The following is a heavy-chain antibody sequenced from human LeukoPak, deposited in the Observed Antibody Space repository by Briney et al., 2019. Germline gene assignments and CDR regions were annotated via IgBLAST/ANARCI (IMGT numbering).Heavy chain of an antibody. J-gene: IGHJ5*02. CDR1: GYSFTSYW. Sequence: GESLKISCQGFGYSFTSYWIGWVRPVPGEGMEWMGVIYPGDSRIRYNPSFQGQVTISVDKSISTAYLQWVSLKASDTAMYYCACRDLTSTWSFPWGQGTLVTVSS. CDR3: ACRDLTSTWSFP. V-gene: IGHV5-51*01. CDR2: IYPGDSRI. D-gene: IGHD6-13*01.